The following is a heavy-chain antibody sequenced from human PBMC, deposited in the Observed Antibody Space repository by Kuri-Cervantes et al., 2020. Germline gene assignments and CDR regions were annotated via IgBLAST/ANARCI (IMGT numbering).Heavy chain of an antibody. Sequence: GESLKISCAASGFTFSNAWMSWVRQARGKGLERVAYIRFDGNYKYHIDSVKGRFTISRDNFKNMLYLHMNSLRTEDTAVYYCARGSYMDYWGQGALVTVSS. D-gene: IGHD3-16*01. CDR3: ARGSYMDY. J-gene: IGHJ4*02. CDR2: IRFDGNYK. V-gene: IGHV3-30*02. CDR1: GFTFSNAW.